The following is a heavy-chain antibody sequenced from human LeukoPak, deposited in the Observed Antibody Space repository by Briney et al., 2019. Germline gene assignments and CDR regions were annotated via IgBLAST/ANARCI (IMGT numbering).Heavy chain of an antibody. J-gene: IGHJ3*02. V-gene: IGHV3-21*01. CDR3: ARDRSGSYRVDAFDI. Sequence: GGSLRLSCAAYGFTFKTYSMNWVRQAPGKGLEWVSSISSSSSYIYYADSVKGRFTISRDNAKNSLYLQMNSLRAEDTAVYYCARDRSGSYRVDAFDIWGRGTMVTVSS. D-gene: IGHD1-26*01. CDR2: ISSSSSYI. CDR1: GFTFKTYS.